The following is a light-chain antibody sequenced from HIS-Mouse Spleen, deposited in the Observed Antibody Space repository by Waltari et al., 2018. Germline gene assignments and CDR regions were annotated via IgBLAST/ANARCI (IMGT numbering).Light chain of an antibody. J-gene: IGLJ2*01. CDR2: DNN. CDR3: GTWDSSLSAGGV. CDR1: SSNIGNNY. V-gene: IGLV1-51*01. Sequence: QSMLTQPPSVSAAPGQKVTISCSGSSSNIGNNYVSWYQQLPGTAPKLLIYDNNKRPSGIPDRFPGSKSGTSATLGITGLQTGDEADYYCGTWDSSLSAGGVFGGGTKLTVL.